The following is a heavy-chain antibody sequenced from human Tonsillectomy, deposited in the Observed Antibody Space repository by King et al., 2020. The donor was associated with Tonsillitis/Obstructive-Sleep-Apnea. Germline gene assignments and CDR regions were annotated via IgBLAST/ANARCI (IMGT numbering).Heavy chain of an antibody. Sequence: QLQESGPGLVKPSETLSLTCTVSGGSISSSSYYWGWIRQPPGKGLEWIGSIYYSGSTYYNPSLKSRVTISVDTSKNQFSLKLSSVTAADTAVYYCAGSDYYGSILAFDIWGQGTMVTVSS. D-gene: IGHD3-22*01. CDR3: AGSDYYGSILAFDI. J-gene: IGHJ3*02. CDR2: IYYSGST. V-gene: IGHV4-39*01. CDR1: GGSISSSSYY.